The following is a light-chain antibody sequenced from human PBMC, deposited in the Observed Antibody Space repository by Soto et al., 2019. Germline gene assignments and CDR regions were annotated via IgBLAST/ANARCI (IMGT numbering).Light chain of an antibody. CDR1: QSVSSN. CDR2: DAS. J-gene: IGKJ2*01. Sequence: ETVMTQSAAALSVSVGERVTLSCRASQSVSSNLAWYQQRPGQAPRLLIHDASTRATGVPDRFSGSGSGTDFTLTISSLQPEDFAIYYCQQYNNWPRTFGQGTKVDIK. V-gene: IGKV3-15*01. CDR3: QQYNNWPRT.